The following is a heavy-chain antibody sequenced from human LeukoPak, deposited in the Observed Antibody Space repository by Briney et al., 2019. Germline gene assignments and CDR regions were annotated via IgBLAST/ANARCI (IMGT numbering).Heavy chain of an antibody. J-gene: IGHJ4*02. D-gene: IGHD3-22*01. CDR1: GDSIRSHH. V-gene: IGHV4-59*11. CDR3: ARSGDSSAYYSF. Sequence: SETLSLTCTVSGDSIRSHHWTWLRQPPGKGREGIGNVYYVGSTSYSPSLTSRVTISLDTSKIQFSLEMNSVTAADTAVYYCARSGDSSAYYSFCGQGILVTVSS. CDR2: VYYVGST.